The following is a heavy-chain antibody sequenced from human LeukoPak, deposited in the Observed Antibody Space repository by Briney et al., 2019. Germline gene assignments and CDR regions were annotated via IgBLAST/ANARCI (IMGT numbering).Heavy chain of an antibody. D-gene: IGHD2-2*02. J-gene: IGHJ6*03. CDR3: AREGSFCSSTSCYNPGDYYYMDV. CDR1: GYTFTSYG. Sequence: GASVKVSCKASGYTFTSYGISWVRQAPGQGLEWMGWISAYNGNTNYAQKLQGRVTMTTDTSTSTAYMELRSLRSDDTAVYYCAREGSFCSSTSCYNPGDYYYMDVWGKGTTVTVSS. V-gene: IGHV1-18*01. CDR2: ISAYNGNT.